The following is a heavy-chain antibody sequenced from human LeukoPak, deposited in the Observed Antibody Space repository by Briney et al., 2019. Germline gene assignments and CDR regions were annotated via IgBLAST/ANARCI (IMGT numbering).Heavy chain of an antibody. CDR1: GFTFSSYA. Sequence: GGSLRLSCAASGFTFSSYAMSWVRQAPGKGLEWVAVISYDGSTKYYADSVKGRFTISRDNSKNTLYLQMNSLRAEDTAVYYCAKGDEYNNGALVGMDVWGQGTTVTVSS. V-gene: IGHV3-30*18. J-gene: IGHJ6*02. D-gene: IGHD5-18*01. CDR3: AKGDEYNNGALVGMDV. CDR2: ISYDGSTK.